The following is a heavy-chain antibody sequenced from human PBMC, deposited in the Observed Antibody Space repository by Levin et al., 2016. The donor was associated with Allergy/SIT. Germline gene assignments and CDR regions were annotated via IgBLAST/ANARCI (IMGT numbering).Heavy chain of an antibody. CDR3: ARDGHHTIGGDPGAFDI. D-gene: IGHD1-26*01. J-gene: IGHJ3*02. Sequence: WIRQPPGKGLEWIGYFYYSGSTNYNPSLKSRVTISVDTSKNQFSLKLNSVTAADTAVYYCARDGHHTIGGDPGAFDIWGQGTMVTVSS. CDR2: FYYSGST. V-gene: IGHV4-59*01.